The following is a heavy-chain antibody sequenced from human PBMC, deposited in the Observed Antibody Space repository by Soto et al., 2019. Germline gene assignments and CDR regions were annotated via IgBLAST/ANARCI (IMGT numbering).Heavy chain of an antibody. CDR1: GGTFSSYA. CDR2: IIPIFGTA. D-gene: IGHD6-19*01. J-gene: IGHJ5*02. V-gene: IGHV1-69*13. CDR3: ASAVAGIGWFDP. Sequence: SVKVSCKASGGTFSSYAISWVRQAPGQGLEWMGGIIPIFGTANYAQKFQGRVTITADESTSTAYMELSSLRSEDTAVYYCASAVAGIGWFDPWGQGTLVTVSS.